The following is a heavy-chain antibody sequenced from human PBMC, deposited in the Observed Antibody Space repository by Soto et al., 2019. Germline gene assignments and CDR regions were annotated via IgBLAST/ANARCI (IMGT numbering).Heavy chain of an antibody. D-gene: IGHD2-15*01. V-gene: IGHV3-73*01. CDR2: IRSKPNTDAT. J-gene: IGHJ6*03. Sequence: GGSLRLSCAASGFTFSDSAMHWVRQASGKGLEWVGRIRSKPNTDATAYAASVKGRFTISRDDSKNTAYLQMNSLKTEDTAVYYCTRHVHCSGGSCYSGYYYYMDVWGKGTTVTVSS. CDR1: GFTFSDSA. CDR3: TRHVHCSGGSCYSGYYYYMDV.